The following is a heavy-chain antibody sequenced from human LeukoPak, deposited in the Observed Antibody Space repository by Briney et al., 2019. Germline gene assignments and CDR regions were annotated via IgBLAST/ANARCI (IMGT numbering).Heavy chain of an antibody. CDR3: AESKVGYSSSWYYAFDI. Sequence: SETLSLTCTVSGGSISSYYWSWIRQPPGKGLEWIGYIYYSGSTNYNPSLKSRVTISIDTSKNQFSLKLSSVTAADTAVYYCAESKVGYSSSWYYAFDIWGQGTMVTVSS. V-gene: IGHV4-59*12. J-gene: IGHJ3*02. CDR2: IYYSGST. D-gene: IGHD6-13*01. CDR1: GGSISSYY.